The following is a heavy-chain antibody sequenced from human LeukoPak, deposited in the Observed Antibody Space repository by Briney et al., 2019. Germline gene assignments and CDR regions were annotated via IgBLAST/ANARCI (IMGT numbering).Heavy chain of an antibody. J-gene: IGHJ5*02. D-gene: IGHD1-1*01. V-gene: IGHV1-69*13. CDR3: ARVQLEPYNWFDP. CDR1: GGTFSSYA. CDR2: IIPIFGSP. Sequence: SVKVSCKASGGTFSSYAISWVRQAPGQGLEWMGGIIPIFGSPNYAQKFQGRVTITADESTSTATMDLSSLRSEDTAVYYCARVQLEPYNWFDPWGQGTLVTVSS.